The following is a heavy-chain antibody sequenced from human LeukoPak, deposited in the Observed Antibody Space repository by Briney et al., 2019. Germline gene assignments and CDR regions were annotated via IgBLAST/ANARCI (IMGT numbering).Heavy chain of an antibody. CDR1: GFSVSGKF. CDR3: ARQSTPY. CDR2: ISSSSSYI. D-gene: IGHD5/OR15-5a*01. J-gene: IGHJ4*02. V-gene: IGHV3-21*01. Sequence: PGGSLRLSCAASGFSVSGKFMNWVRQAPGKGLEWVSSISSSSSYIYYADSVKGRFTISRDNAKNSLYLQMNSLRAEDTAVYYCARQSTPYWGQGTLVTVSS.